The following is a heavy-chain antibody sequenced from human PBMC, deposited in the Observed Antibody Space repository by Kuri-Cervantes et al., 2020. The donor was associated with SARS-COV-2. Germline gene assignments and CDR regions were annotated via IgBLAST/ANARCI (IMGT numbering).Heavy chain of an antibody. CDR2: IWYDGSNK. Sequence: GGSLTLSCSASGFTFSSYAMHWVRQAPGKGLEWVAVIWYDGSNKYYADSVKGRFTISRDNSKNTLYLQMKSLRAEDTAVYYCAKDWCCTEGYYYMDVWGKGTTVTVSS. D-gene: IGHD2-8*02. CDR3: AKDWCCTEGYYYMDV. CDR1: GFTFSSYA. V-gene: IGHV3-30*04. J-gene: IGHJ6*03.